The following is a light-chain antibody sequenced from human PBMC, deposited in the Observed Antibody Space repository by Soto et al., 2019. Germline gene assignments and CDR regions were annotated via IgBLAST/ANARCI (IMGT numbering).Light chain of an antibody. J-gene: IGLJ1*01. CDR2: DVS. V-gene: IGLV2-14*03. CDR1: SSDVGGYNY. Sequence: QSVLTQPASVSGSPGQSINISCTGTSSDVGGYNYVSWYQHHPGKAPKLIIYDVSNRPSGVSNPFSGSKSGNTASLTISGLQPEDEADYYSSSYTTSNTPPIVFGTGTKATVL. CDR3: SSYTTSNTPPIV.